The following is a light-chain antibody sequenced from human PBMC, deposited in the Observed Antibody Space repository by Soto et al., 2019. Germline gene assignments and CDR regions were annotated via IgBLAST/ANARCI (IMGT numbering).Light chain of an antibody. CDR3: QQYGNSPRT. Sequence: EVVLTQSAGTLALSPGERATLSSRASQSAFSTYLAWYQQKPGQAPRLLIYGASSRATGIPDRFSGSGSGTDFTLTISRLEPEDFAVYYCQQYGNSPRTLGQGTKVEIK. CDR2: GAS. V-gene: IGKV3-20*01. CDR1: QSAFSTY. J-gene: IGKJ1*01.